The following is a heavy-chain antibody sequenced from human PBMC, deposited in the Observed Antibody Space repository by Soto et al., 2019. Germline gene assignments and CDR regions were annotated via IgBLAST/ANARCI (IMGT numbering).Heavy chain of an antibody. CDR1: GYTFTSYG. Sequence: QVQLVQSGAEVKKPGASVKVSCKASGYTFTSYGISWVRQAPGQGLEWMGWISAYNGNTNYAQKLQGRVTMTTDPPTSTAYRELWSLRSDDTAVYYCARVTGPPAVDFDYWGQGTLVTVYS. CDR3: ARVTGPPAVDFDY. V-gene: IGHV1-18*01. J-gene: IGHJ4*02. D-gene: IGHD3-9*01. CDR2: ISAYNGNT.